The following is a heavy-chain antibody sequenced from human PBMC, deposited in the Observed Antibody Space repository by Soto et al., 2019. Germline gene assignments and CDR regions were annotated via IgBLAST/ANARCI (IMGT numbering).Heavy chain of an antibody. CDR2: INHSGST. CDR1: GGSFSGYY. D-gene: IGHD3-22*01. V-gene: IGHV4-34*01. J-gene: IGHJ4*02. CDR3: ARANYYDSSGSKVAFDY. Sequence: PSETLSLTCAVYGGSFSGYYWSWIRQPPGKGLEWIGEINHSGSTNYNPSLKSRVTISVDTSKNQFSLKLSSVTAADTAVYYCARANYYDSSGSKVAFDYWSQGTLVTVSS.